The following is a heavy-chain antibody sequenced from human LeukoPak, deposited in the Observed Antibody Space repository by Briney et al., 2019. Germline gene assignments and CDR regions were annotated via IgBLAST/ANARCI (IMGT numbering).Heavy chain of an antibody. Sequence: PGGSLRLSCTASGFSFSNYWMSWVRQAPGKGLEWVANIKQDGSEKYYVDSVKGRFTISRDNAKNSLYLQMNSLRAEDTAVYYCARDWEGYCSSTSCYGYWGQGTLVTVSS. CDR2: IKQDGSEK. CDR3: ARDWEGYCSSTSCYGY. D-gene: IGHD2-2*01. CDR1: GFSFSNYW. V-gene: IGHV3-7*01. J-gene: IGHJ4*02.